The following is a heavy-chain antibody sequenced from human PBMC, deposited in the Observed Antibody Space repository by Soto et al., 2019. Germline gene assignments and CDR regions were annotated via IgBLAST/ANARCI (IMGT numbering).Heavy chain of an antibody. CDR3: ARGVYDYVWGSYRHNWFDP. Sequence: ASETLSLTCAVYGGSFSGYYWSWIRQTPGKGLEWIGEINHSGSTNYNPSLKSRVTISVDTSKNQFSLKLSSVTAADTAVYYCARGVYDYVWGSYRHNWFDPWGQGTRVTVSS. CDR1: GGSFSGYY. V-gene: IGHV4-34*01. J-gene: IGHJ5*02. D-gene: IGHD3-16*02. CDR2: INHSGST.